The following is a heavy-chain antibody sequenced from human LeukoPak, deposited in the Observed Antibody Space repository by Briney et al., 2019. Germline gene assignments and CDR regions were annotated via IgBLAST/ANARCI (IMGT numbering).Heavy chain of an antibody. CDR3: AKDIAVAQDYYDSSGIDY. J-gene: IGHJ4*02. V-gene: IGHV3-43*02. CDR2: ISGDGGST. Sequence: GGSLRLSCAASGFTFDDYAMHWVRQAPGKGLEWVSLISGDGGSTYYADSVKGRFTISRDNSKNSLYLQMNSLRTEDSALYYCAKDIAVAQDYYDSSGIDYWGQGTLVTVSS. D-gene: IGHD3-22*01. CDR1: GFTFDDYA.